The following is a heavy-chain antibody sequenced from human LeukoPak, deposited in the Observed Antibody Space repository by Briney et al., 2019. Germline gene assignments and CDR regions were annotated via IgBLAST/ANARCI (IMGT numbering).Heavy chain of an antibody. CDR2: INPNSGGT. CDR3: AREIIERWLQSDAFDI. CDR1: GYTFTGYY. D-gene: IGHD5-24*01. J-gene: IGHJ3*02. Sequence: ASVKDSCKASGYTFTGYYMHWVRQAPGQGLEWMGWINPNSGGTNYAQKFQGRVTMTRDTSISTAYMELSRLRSDDTAVYYCAREIIERWLQSDAFDIWGQGTMVTVSS. V-gene: IGHV1-2*02.